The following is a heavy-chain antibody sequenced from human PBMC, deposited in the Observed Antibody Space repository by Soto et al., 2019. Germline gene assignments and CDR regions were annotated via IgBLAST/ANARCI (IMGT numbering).Heavy chain of an antibody. CDR1: GFTFSSYG. D-gene: IGHD1-1*01. V-gene: IGHV3-30*18. CDR2: ISYDGSNK. CDR3: AKEQGVLVAFDI. Sequence: QVQLVESGGGVVQPGRSLRLSCAASGFTFSSYGMHWVRQAPGKGLEWVAVISYDGSNKYYADSVKGRFTISRDNSKNTLYLQMNSPRAEDTAVYYCAKEQGVLVAFDIWGQGTMVTVSS. J-gene: IGHJ3*02.